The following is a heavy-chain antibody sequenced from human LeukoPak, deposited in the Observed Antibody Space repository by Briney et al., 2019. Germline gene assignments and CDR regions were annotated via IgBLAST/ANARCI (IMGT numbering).Heavy chain of an antibody. CDR2: IKSKTDGGTT. J-gene: IGHJ6*03. Sequence: GGSLRLSCAASGFTFSNAWMSWVRQAPGQGLELVGRIKSKTDGGTTDYAAPVKGRFTISRDESKNTLYLQMNSLKTEDTAVYYCTTDRGFLEWLSPHYYMDVWGKGTTVTVSS. D-gene: IGHD3-3*01. CDR3: TTDRGFLEWLSPHYYMDV. V-gene: IGHV3-15*01. CDR1: GFTFSNAW.